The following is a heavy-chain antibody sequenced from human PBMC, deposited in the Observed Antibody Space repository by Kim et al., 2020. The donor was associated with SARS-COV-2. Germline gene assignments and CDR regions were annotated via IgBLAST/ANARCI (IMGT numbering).Heavy chain of an antibody. CDR1: GGTFSSYA. V-gene: IGHV1-69*04. CDR2: IIPILGIA. D-gene: IGHD6-19*01. J-gene: IGHJ4*02. Sequence: SVKVSCKASGGTFSSYAISWVRQAPGQGLEWMGRIIPILGIANYAQKFQGRVTITADKSTSTAYMELSSLRSEDTAVYYCARDGKIAVAGPATRLEDYWGQGTLVTVSS. CDR3: ARDGKIAVAGPATRLEDY.